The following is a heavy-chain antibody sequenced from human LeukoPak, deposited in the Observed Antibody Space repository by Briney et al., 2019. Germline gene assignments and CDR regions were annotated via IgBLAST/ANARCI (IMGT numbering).Heavy chain of an antibody. CDR2: INPNSGAT. CDR3: AKSAVTTLPYFHY. V-gene: IGHV1-2*02. J-gene: IGHJ4*02. CDR1: GYTFTGNY. D-gene: IGHD4-17*01. Sequence: ASVKVSCKPSGYTFTGNYLHWVRQAPGQGLEWMGWINPNSGATNHAQKFQGRVTMTRDTSINTAYMELSRLRSDDTALYYCAKSAVTTLPYFHYWGQGTLVTVSS.